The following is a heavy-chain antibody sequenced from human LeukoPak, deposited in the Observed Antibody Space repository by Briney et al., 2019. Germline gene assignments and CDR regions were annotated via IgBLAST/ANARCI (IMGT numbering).Heavy chain of an antibody. CDR2: ISGSGGST. CDR3: AKDRRYCSGGSCPGNYFDY. Sequence: GGSLRLSCAASGFTFSSYAMSWVRQAPGKGLEWVSAISGSGGSTYYADSVKGRFTISRDNSKNTLYLQMNSLRAEDTAVYYCAKDRRYCSGGSCPGNYFDYWGQGTLVTVSS. CDR1: GFTFSSYA. D-gene: IGHD2-15*01. V-gene: IGHV3-23*01. J-gene: IGHJ4*02.